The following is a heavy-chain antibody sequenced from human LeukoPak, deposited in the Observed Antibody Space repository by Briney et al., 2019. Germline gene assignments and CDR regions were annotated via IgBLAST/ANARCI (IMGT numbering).Heavy chain of an antibody. V-gene: IGHV3-30*02. D-gene: IGHD3-22*01. J-gene: IGHJ4*02. CDR1: GFTFSGYG. Sequence: GASLRLSCAASGFTFSGYGMYWVRHGPGKGLEWVALVRYDGSNKYYADSVKGRFTISRDNSKNTVYLQMNSLSAEDTAVYYCGNDQKFDDTTGHEVFDFWGQGTPVSVSS. CDR3: GNDQKFDDTTGHEVFDF. CDR2: VRYDGSNK.